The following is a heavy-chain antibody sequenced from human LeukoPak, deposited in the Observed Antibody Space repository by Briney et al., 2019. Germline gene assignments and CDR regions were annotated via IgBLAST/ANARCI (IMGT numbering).Heavy chain of an antibody. J-gene: IGHJ4*02. CDR3: AKDQALVVPAAIIGY. Sequence: PGGSLRLSCAASGFTFSSYGMHWVRQAPGKGLEWVAFIRYDGSNKYYADSVKGRFTISRVNSKNTLYLQMNSLRAEDTAVYYCAKDQALVVPAAIIGYWGQGTLVTVSS. CDR1: GFTFSSYG. D-gene: IGHD2-2*01. V-gene: IGHV3-30*02. CDR2: IRYDGSNK.